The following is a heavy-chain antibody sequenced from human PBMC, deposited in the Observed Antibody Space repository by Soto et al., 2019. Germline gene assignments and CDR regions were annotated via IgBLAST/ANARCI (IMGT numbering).Heavy chain of an antibody. V-gene: IGHV3-23*01. CDR1: GFTFSSYS. CDR2: ITGSGADT. J-gene: IGHJ4*02. Sequence: TGGSLRLSCAASGFTFSSYSMSWVRQAPGKGLEWVSVITGSGADTYYADSVKGRFTISRDNSKNTLYLQMNSLRAEDTAVYYCAKKNGGQRPCDSWGQGTLVTVSS. D-gene: IGHD1-1*01. CDR3: AKKNGGQRPCDS.